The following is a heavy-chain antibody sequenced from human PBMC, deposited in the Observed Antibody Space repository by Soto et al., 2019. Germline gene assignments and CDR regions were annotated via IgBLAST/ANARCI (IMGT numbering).Heavy chain of an antibody. D-gene: IGHD3-3*01. J-gene: IGHJ4*02. V-gene: IGHV4-30-4*01. Sequence: PSETLSLTCTVSGGSISSGDYYWSWIRQPPGKGLEWIGYIYYSGSTYYNPSLKSRVTISVDTSKNQFSLKLSSVTAADTAVYYCARVIYRGVYYDFWSGHPSTRQEFDYWGQGTLVTVSS. CDR3: ARVIYRGVYYDFWSGHPSTRQEFDY. CDR1: GGSISSGDYY. CDR2: IYYSGST.